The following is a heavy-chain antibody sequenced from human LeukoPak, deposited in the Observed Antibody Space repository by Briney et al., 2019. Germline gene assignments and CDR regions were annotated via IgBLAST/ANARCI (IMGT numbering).Heavy chain of an antibody. J-gene: IGHJ1*01. CDR3: ARMSGGGYYIHH. D-gene: IGHD3-3*01. V-gene: IGHV5-51*01. CDR1: GYRFTSYR. Sequence: GAPLQISSKTAGYRFTSYRIGWGRRMPGKGLVGMGVIYPSNSDTRYSQSSQAQVTISDDKSISTAYLQWNSLKASDTAMYYCARMSGGGYYIHHWGQGTLVTVAS. CDR2: IYPSNSDT.